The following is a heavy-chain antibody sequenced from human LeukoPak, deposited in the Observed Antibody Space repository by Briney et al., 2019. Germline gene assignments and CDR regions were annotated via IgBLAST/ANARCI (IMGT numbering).Heavy chain of an antibody. CDR3: ARAPPGNGGNISVYYFDY. V-gene: IGHV4-30-2*01. CDR1: GGSISSGGYS. CDR2: IYHSGST. J-gene: IGHJ4*02. Sequence: PSETLSLTCAVSGGSISSGGYSWSWIRQPPGKGLEWIGYIYHSGSTYYNPSLKSRVTISVDTSKNQFSLKLSSVTAADTAVYYCARAPPGNGGNISVYYFDYWGQGTLVTVSS. D-gene: IGHD4-23*01.